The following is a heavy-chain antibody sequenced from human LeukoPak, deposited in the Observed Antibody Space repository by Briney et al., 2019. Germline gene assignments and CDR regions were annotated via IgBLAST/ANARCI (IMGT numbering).Heavy chain of an antibody. V-gene: IGHV6-1*01. D-gene: IGHD6-13*01. J-gene: IGHJ3*02. CDR3: ARKYSSTWYDALDI. CDR1: GDSVSSNSAA. CDR2: TYYRSKWYN. Sequence: SQTPSLTCAISGDSVSSNSAAWNWIRQSPSRGLEWLGRTYYRSKWYNDYAAPVKSRISINPDTSKNHFSLQLNSVTPEDTAVYYCARKYSSTWYDALDIWGQGTMVTVSS.